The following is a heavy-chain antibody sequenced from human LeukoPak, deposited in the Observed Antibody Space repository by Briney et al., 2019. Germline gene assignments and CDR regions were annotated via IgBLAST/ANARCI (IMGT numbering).Heavy chain of an antibody. CDR3: ARDSSGYYYGGYFQH. D-gene: IGHD3-22*01. CDR1: GFTFSSYW. J-gene: IGHJ1*01. Sequence: GGSLRLSCAASGFTFSSYWMSWVRQAPGKGLEWVANIKQGGSEKYYVDSVKGRFTISRDNAKNSLYLQMNSLRAEDTAVYYCARDSSGYYYGGYFQHWGQGTLVTVSS. CDR2: IKQGGSEK. V-gene: IGHV3-7*01.